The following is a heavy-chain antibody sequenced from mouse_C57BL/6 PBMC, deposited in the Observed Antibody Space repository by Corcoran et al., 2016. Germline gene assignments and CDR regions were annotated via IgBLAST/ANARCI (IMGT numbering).Heavy chain of an antibody. Sequence: QIQLVQSGPELKKPGETVKISCKASGYTFTTYGMSWVKQAPGKGLKWMGWINTYSGVPTNADDFKGRFAFSLETSASTAYLQINNLKNEDTATYFCARRPNYYGSWYFDVWGTGTTVTVSS. CDR3: ARRPNYYGSWYFDV. CDR1: GYTFTTYG. J-gene: IGHJ1*03. D-gene: IGHD1-1*01. CDR2: INTYSGVP. V-gene: IGHV9-3*01.